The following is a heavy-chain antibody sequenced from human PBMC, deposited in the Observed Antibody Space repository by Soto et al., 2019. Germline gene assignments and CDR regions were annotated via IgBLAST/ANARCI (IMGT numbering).Heavy chain of an antibody. CDR2: IWYDGSNK. CDR3: ARHGYDSSGYHFYYFDY. Sequence: GGSLRLSCAASGFTFSSYGMHWVRQAPGKGLEWVAVIWYDGSNKYYADSVKGRFTISRDNSKNTLYLQMNSLRAEDTAVYYCARHGYDSSGYHFYYFDYWGQGTLVTVSS. J-gene: IGHJ4*02. D-gene: IGHD3-22*01. CDR1: GFTFSSYG. V-gene: IGHV3-33*01.